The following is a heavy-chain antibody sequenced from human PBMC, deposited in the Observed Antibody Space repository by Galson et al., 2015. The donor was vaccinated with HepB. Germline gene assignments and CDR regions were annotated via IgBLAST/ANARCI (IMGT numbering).Heavy chain of an antibody. V-gene: IGHV3-30*04. Sequence: SLRLSCAASGFTFSSYAMHWVRQAPGKGLEWVAVISYDGSNKYYADSVKGRFTISRDNSKNTLYLQMNSLRAEDTAVYYCARGYSYVIDAFDIWGQGTMVTVSS. D-gene: IGHD5-18*01. J-gene: IGHJ3*02. CDR3: ARGYSYVIDAFDI. CDR1: GFTFSSYA. CDR2: ISYDGSNK.